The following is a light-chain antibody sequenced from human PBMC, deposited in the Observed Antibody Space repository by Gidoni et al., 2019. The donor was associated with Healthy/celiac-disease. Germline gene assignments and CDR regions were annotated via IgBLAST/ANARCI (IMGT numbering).Light chain of an antibody. J-gene: IGLJ2*01. Sequence: SVLTQPPSVSAAPVQRVTSSCTGSSSNIGAGYDVHWYQQLPGTAPKLLIYGNSNRPSGVPDRFSGSKAGTSASLAITGLQAEDEADDYCQSYDSSLSGGVVFGGGTKLTVL. V-gene: IGLV1-40*01. CDR3: QSYDSSLSGGVV. CDR1: SSNIGAGYD. CDR2: GNS.